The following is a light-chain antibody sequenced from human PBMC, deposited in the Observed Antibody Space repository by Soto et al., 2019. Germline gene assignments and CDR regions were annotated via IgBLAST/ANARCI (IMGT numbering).Light chain of an antibody. J-gene: IGLJ1*01. CDR1: SGHSSYA. Sequence: QSVLTQSPSASASLGASVKITCTLSSGHSSYAIAWHQQQPEKGPRYLMKVNSDGSHSKGDGIPDRFSGSSSGAERYLTISSLQSEDEADYYCQTWGTGILVFGTGTKLTVL. CDR2: VNSDGSH. CDR3: QTWGTGILV. V-gene: IGLV4-69*01.